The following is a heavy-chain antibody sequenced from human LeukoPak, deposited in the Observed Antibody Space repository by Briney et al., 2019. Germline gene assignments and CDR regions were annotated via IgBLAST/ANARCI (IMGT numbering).Heavy chain of an antibody. D-gene: IGHD3-10*01. CDR1: GGSFSGYY. V-gene: IGHV4-34*01. J-gene: IGHJ6*03. CDR2: INHSGST. CDR3: AGSARGRYYYYYYMDV. Sequence: SESLSLTCAVYGGSFSGYYWSWIRQPPGKGLEWIGEINHSGSTNYNPSLKSRVTISVDTSKNQFSLKLSSVTAADTAVYYCAGSARGRYYYYYYMDVWGKGTTVTVSS.